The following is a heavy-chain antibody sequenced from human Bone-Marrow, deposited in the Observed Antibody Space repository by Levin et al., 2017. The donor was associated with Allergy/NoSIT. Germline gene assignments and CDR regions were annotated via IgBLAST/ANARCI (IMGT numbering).Heavy chain of an antibody. CDR3: VRQTRDHDAFDF. CDR1: GYTFTNNW. J-gene: IGHJ3*01. V-gene: IGHV5-51*01. CDR2: IYPGDSES. Sequence: GGSLRLSCQASGYTFTNNWIGWVRQMPGKGLEWMGIIYPGDSESRYSPSFQGQVTISADKSNNTAYLQWRSLKASDTALYYCVRQTRDHDAFDFWGQGTMVSVSS.